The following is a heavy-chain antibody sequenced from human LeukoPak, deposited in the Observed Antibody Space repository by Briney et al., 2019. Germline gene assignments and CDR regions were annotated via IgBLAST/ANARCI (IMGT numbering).Heavy chain of an antibody. CDR3: ARSPFVAGVGPTSWYFDL. V-gene: IGHV4-4*09. CDR1: GASITSYY. CDR2: IYSSAHM. D-gene: IGHD1-26*01. Sequence: SETLSLTCTVSGASITSYYWTWIRQPPGKGLEWIGYIYSSAHMDVNPSLKSRVTTSVDASKRQVSLKLFSVTASDTALYYCARSPFVAGVGPTSWYFDLWGRGNLVTVSS. J-gene: IGHJ2*01.